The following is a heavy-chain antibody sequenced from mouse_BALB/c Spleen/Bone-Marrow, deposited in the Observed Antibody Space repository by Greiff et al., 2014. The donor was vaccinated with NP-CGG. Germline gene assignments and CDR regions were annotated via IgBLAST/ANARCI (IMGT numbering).Heavy chain of an antibody. D-gene: IGHD2-1*01. CDR3: ARKGYGNYHYYAMDY. Sequence: VQLQQSGAELAKPGASVKMSCKASGYTFTSYWMYWIKQRPGQGLEWIGYINPSTGYTEYNQKFKDKATLTADKSSNTAYMQPSSLTSEDSAVYYCARKGYGNYHYYAMDYWGQGTSVTVSS. CDR2: INPSTGYT. CDR1: GYTFTSYW. J-gene: IGHJ4*01. V-gene: IGHV1-7*01.